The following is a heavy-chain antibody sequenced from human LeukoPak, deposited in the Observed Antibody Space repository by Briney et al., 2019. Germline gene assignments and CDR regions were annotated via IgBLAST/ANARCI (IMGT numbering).Heavy chain of an antibody. D-gene: IGHD5-18*01. Sequence: KFQGRATITRNTSASTAYMELSSLRSEDTAVYYCARDAEDTAMAGAFDIWGQGTMVTVSS. J-gene: IGHJ3*02. V-gene: IGHV1-3*01. CDR3: ARDAEDTAMAGAFDI.